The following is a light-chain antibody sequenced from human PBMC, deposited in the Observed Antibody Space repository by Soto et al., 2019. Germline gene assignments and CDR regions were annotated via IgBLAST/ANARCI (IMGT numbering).Light chain of an antibody. CDR2: GAS. V-gene: IGKV3-15*01. CDR1: QYVDTN. CDR3: QQLSRYPLT. J-gene: IGKJ4*01. Sequence: EVAMTQSPDTLSVSPGERHTLSCRASQYVDTNLAWYQQRPGQAPRLLIYGASTRATGIPDRFSGSGSGTDFTLTISSLQPEEFATYYCQQLSRYPLTFGGGTKVDI.